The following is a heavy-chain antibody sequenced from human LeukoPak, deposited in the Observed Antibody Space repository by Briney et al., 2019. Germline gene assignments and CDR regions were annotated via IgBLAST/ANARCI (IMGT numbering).Heavy chain of an antibody. CDR2: ISAYNGNT. CDR3: ASLRSGYYPYNWFDP. CDR1: GYTFTSYG. J-gene: IGHJ5*02. V-gene: IGHV1-18*03. Sequence: ASVKVSCKASGYTFTSYGISWVRQAPGQGLEWMGWISAYNGNTNYAQKLQGRVTMTRDTSTSTAYMELSSQRSEDIDVYYCASLRSGYYPYNWFDPWGQGTLVTVSS. D-gene: IGHD3-3*01.